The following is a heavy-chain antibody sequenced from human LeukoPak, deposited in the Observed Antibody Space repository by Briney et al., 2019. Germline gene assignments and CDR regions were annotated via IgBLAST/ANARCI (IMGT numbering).Heavy chain of an antibody. CDR2: ISHDGSNK. Sequence: GGSLRLSCAASGFTFTNYAMHWVRQAPGKGLEWVAVISHDGSNKYYADSVKGRFTISRDNSKNSLYLQMNSLRAEDTAVYYCARVKYYYDSSGLDYWGQGTLVTVSS. D-gene: IGHD3-22*01. CDR1: GFTFTNYA. CDR3: ARVKYYYDSSGLDY. V-gene: IGHV3-30*04. J-gene: IGHJ4*02.